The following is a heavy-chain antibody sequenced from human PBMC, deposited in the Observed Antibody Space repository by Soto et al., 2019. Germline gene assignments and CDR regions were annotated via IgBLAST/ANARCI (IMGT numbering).Heavy chain of an antibody. D-gene: IGHD2-2*01. J-gene: IGHJ3*02. Sequence: ASVKVSCKASGGTFSSYAISWVRRAPGQGLEWMGWINAYNGNTNYAQNFQGRLTMTTDTSTSTAYLEVRSLTSDDTAVYYCARSSSAAGTFDIWGQGTMVTVS. V-gene: IGHV1-18*01. CDR2: INAYNGNT. CDR1: GGTFSSYA. CDR3: ARSSSAAGTFDI.